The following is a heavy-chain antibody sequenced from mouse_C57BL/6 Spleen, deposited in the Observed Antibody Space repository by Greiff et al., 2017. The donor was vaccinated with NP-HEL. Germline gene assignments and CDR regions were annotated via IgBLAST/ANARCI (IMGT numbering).Heavy chain of an antibody. D-gene: IGHD2-4*01. CDR3: ASDDYGWFAY. J-gene: IGHJ3*01. CDR1: GFTFSDYG. Sequence: VQVVESGGGLVKPGGSLKLSCAASGFTFSDYGMHWVRQAPEKGLEWVAYISSGSSTIYYADTVKGRFTISRDNAKNTLFLQMTILRSEDTAMYYCASDDYGWFAYWGQGTLVTVSA. V-gene: IGHV5-17*01. CDR2: ISSGSSTI.